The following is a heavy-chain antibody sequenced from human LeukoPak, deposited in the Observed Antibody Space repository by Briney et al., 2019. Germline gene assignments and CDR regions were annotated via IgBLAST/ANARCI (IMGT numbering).Heavy chain of an antibody. V-gene: IGHV3-49*03. CDR1: GFTFGDYA. Sequence: GRSLRLSCTASGFTFGDYAMSWFRQAPGKGLEWVGFIRSKAYGGTTEYAASVKGRFTISRDDSKSIAYLQMNSLKTEDTAVYYCTRYIARITMVRGVPPFDYWGQGTLVTVSS. CDR2: IRSKAYGGTT. CDR3: TRYIARITMVRGVPPFDY. J-gene: IGHJ4*02. D-gene: IGHD3-10*01.